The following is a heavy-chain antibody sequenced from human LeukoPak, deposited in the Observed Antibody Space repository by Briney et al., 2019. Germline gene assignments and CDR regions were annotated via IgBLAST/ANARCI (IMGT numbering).Heavy chain of an antibody. J-gene: IGHJ3*02. D-gene: IGHD6-6*01. CDR1: GFTVSSNY. Sequence: GGSLRLSCATSGFTVSSNYMSWVRQAPGKGLEWVSCFSGPGKTYYADSVKGRFTISRDTSKSTLYLQINSLRAEDTAVYYCAKAWWSTSSGGDSFGIWGQGTMVTVSS. CDR3: AKAWWSTSSGGDSFGI. V-gene: IGHV3-53*01. CDR2: FSGPGKT.